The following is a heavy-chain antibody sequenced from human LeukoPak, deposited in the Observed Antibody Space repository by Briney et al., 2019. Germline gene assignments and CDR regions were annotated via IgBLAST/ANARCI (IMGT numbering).Heavy chain of an antibody. V-gene: IGHV4-61*05. CDR3: ARWLAVAGMNYFDY. CDR2: IYYSGTT. Sequence: SETLSLTCAVSGGSIISSSYNWGWIRQPPGKGLQWIGYIYYSGTTNYNPSLKSRVTISVDTSKNQFSLKLSSVTAADTAVYYCARWLAVAGMNYFDYWGQGTLVTVSS. J-gene: IGHJ4*02. CDR1: GGSIISSSYN. D-gene: IGHD6-19*01.